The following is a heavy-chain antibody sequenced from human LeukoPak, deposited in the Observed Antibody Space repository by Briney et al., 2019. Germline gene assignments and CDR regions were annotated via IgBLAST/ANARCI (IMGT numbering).Heavy chain of an antibody. CDR1: GFTFSNCA. J-gene: IGHJ4*02. D-gene: IGHD4-11*01. Sequence: GRSLTLSCAASGFTFSNCAIHWVRQAPGKGLEWVAVISYDGSNKYYADSVKGRFTISKDNSKNTLYLQMNSLRAEDTAVYYCARDHSAGRYYFDYWGQGTLVTVSS. CDR2: ISYDGSNK. CDR3: ARDHSAGRYYFDY. V-gene: IGHV3-30-3*01.